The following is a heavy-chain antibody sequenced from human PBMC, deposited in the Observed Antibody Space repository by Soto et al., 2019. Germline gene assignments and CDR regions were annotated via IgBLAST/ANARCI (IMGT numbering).Heavy chain of an antibody. Sequence: GGSLRLSCAASGFTFSSYSMNWVRQAPGKGLEWVSYISSSSSTIYYADSVKGRFTISRDNAKNSLYLQMNSLRDEDTAVYYCARDPPLIVLVPASFDYWGQGTLVTVSS. J-gene: IGHJ4*02. V-gene: IGHV3-48*02. CDR2: ISSSSSTI. D-gene: IGHD2-2*01. CDR3: ARDPPLIVLVPASFDY. CDR1: GFTFSSYS.